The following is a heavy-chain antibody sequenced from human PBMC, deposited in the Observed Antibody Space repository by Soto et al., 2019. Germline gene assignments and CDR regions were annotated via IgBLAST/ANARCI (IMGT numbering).Heavy chain of an antibody. CDR1: GFSLSTSGVG. CDR3: AHLLMVTTVFDY. Sequence: QITLKESGPTLVKPTQTLTLTCTFSGFSLSTSGVGVGWIRQPPGKALEWLALIYWDDDKRYSPSLKSRLTITKDTSKNQVVLTMTNMDPVDTATYYCAHLLMVTTVFDYWGQGTLVTVSS. CDR2: IYWDDDK. J-gene: IGHJ4*02. D-gene: IGHD4-17*01. V-gene: IGHV2-5*02.